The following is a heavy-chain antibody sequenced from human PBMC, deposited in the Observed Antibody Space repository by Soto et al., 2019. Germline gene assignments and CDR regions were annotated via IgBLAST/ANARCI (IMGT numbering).Heavy chain of an antibody. Sequence: QVQLQQWGAGLLKPSETLSLTCAVYGGSFSGYYWSWIRQPPGKGLEWIGEINHSGSTNYNPSLKSRVTISVDTSKNQFSLKLSSVTAADTAVYYCARVPSRIVLMVYAITGAFDIWGQGTMVTVSS. CDR2: INHSGST. V-gene: IGHV4-34*01. J-gene: IGHJ3*02. D-gene: IGHD2-8*01. CDR3: ARVPSRIVLMVYAITGAFDI. CDR1: GGSFSGYY.